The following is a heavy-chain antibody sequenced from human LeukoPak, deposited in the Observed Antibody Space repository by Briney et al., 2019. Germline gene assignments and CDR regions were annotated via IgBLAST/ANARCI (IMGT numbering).Heavy chain of an antibody. D-gene: IGHD6-6*01. CDR3: ASIAARPTYYYYYMDV. CDR1: GGSISSSSYY. CDR2: IYYSGST. V-gene: IGHV4-39*01. Sequence: PSETLSLTCTVSGGSISSSSYYWGWIRQPPGKGLEWIGSIYYSGSTYYNPSLKSRVTIPVDTSKNQFSLKLSSVTAADTAVYYCASIAARPTYYYYYMDVWGKGTTVTVSS. J-gene: IGHJ6*03.